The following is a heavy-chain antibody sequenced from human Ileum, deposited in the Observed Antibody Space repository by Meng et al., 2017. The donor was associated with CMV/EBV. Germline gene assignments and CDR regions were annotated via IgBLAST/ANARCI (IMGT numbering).Heavy chain of an antibody. CDR1: GFSLSTGGVS. Sequence: QITLKESGPSLVKPTQTLTLTCTISGFSLSTGGVSVVWIRQPPGKALEWLALIHWDDDRRYTASLKSRLYITKDTSKAQVVLTMTNMDPVNTATYDGAHSPDIAGIFHFWGQGTMVTVSS. D-gene: IGHD2-15*01. V-gene: IGHV2-5*02. CDR3: AHSPDIAGIFHF. J-gene: IGHJ3*01. CDR2: IHWDDDR.